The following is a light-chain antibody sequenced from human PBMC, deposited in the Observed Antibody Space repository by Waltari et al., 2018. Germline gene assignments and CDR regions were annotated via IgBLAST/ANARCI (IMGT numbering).Light chain of an antibody. CDR2: DVT. J-gene: IGLJ1*01. V-gene: IGLV2-14*01. Sequence: QSALTQPASVSGSPGQSIAFSCTGTSSDVGGYNYVSWYQQHPGKAPKLMIYDVTKRPSGISKRFSGSKSGYTASLTISGLQAEDEADYYCISYTSSGTYVFGTGTKVTVL. CDR3: ISYTSSGTYV. CDR1: SSDVGGYNY.